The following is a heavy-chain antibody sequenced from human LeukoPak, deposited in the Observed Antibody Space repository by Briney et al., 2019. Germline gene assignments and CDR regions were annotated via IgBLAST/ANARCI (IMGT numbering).Heavy chain of an antibody. V-gene: IGHV1-8*01. Sequence: ASVKVSCKASGYTFTSYDINWVRQATGQGLERMGWMNPNSGNTGYAQKFQGRVTMTRNTSISTAYMELSSLRSEDTAVYYCARGLGSSSWRNFDYWGQGTLVTVSS. J-gene: IGHJ4*02. CDR3: ARGLGSSSWRNFDY. CDR2: MNPNSGNT. CDR1: GYTFTSYD. D-gene: IGHD6-13*01.